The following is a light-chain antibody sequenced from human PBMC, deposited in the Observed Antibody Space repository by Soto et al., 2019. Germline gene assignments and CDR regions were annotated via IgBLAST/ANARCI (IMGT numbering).Light chain of an antibody. J-gene: IGKJ1*01. Sequence: EIVMTQSPASLSVPPGERATLSCRASQSVSSNFAWYLQKPGQAPRLLIYGASTRATAVPARFTASGSGTEFTLTISSLQSDDFGVYSCQQYDTWPRTFGQGTKVEIK. CDR2: GAS. V-gene: IGKV3-15*01. CDR3: QQYDTWPRT. CDR1: QSVSSN.